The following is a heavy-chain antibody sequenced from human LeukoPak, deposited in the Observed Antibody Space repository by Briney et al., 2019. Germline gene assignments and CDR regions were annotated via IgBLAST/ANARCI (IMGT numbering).Heavy chain of an antibody. J-gene: IGHJ4*02. CDR3: ARTYYYDNNTPRSEHTFDY. CDR1: GGSISSGGYY. V-gene: IGHV4-31*03. D-gene: IGHD3-22*01. CDR2: IYYSRST. Sequence: PSETLSLTCTVSGGSISSGGYYRSWIRQHPGKGLEWIGYIYYSRSTYYNPSLKSRVTISVDTSKNQFSLKLSSVTAADTAVYYCARTYYYDNNTPRSEHTFDYWGQGTLVTVSS.